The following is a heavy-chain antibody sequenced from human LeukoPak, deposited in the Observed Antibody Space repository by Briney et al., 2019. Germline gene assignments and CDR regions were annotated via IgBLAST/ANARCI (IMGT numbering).Heavy chain of an antibody. D-gene: IGHD2-2*01. CDR1: GFTFSDYY. CDR2: INSSGSTI. V-gene: IGHV3-11*04. Sequence: GGSLRLSCAASGFTFSDYYMSWIRQAPGKGLEWVSYINSSGSTIYYADSVKGRFTISRDNAKNSLYLQMNSLRAEDTAVYYCAKELPSSDMWYCSSTSCNYGMDVWGQGTTVTVSS. CDR3: AKELPSSDMWYCSSTSCNYGMDV. J-gene: IGHJ6*02.